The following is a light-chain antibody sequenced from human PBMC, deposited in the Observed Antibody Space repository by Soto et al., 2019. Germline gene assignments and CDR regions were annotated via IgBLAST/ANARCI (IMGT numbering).Light chain of an antibody. J-gene: IGKJ2*01. CDR3: QQYKHYST. V-gene: IGKV1-5*03. CDR2: TAS. Sequence: DIQMTQSPSTLSASVGDRVSITCRASQGIGPFLAWYQQKPGRAPKLLIHTASTLKSGVPSRFSGSGSEIEFTLTISSLQPDDFATYYCQQYKHYSTFGQGTNLEIK. CDR1: QGIGPF.